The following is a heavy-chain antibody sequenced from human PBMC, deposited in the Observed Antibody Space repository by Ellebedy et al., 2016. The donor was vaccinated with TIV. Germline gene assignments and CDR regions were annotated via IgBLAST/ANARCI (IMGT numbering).Heavy chain of an antibody. CDR2: IVPVFGTA. CDR1: GGTFSSSA. V-gene: IGHV1-69*13. CDR3: ARDQFGGWNYASGAYHYYGMDV. Sequence: AASVKVSCKASGGTFSSSAINWVRQAPGQGLEWVGGIVPVFGTADYAQKFQGRVTITADESTSTAYMELRSLRSEDTAMYYCARDQFGGWNYASGAYHYYGMDVWGQGTTVTVSS. D-gene: IGHD1-7*01. J-gene: IGHJ6*02.